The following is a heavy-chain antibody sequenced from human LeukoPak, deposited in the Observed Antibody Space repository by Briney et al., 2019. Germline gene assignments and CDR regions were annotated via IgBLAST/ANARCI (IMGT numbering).Heavy chain of an antibody. J-gene: IGHJ4*02. CDR1: GFTFSTNA. D-gene: IGHD1-26*01. Sequence: PGGSLRLSCLTSGFTFSTNAMSWVRQAPGKGLEWISGISGGGGSTYYADSVKGRFTISRDNSKNTLYLQVNSLRAEDTAVYYCAKGGKWDVTPFDYWGQGTLVTVSS. CDR3: AKGGKWDVTPFDY. V-gene: IGHV3-23*01. CDR2: ISGGGGST.